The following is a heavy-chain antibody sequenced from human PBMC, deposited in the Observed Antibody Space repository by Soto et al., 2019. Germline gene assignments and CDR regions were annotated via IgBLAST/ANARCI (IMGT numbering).Heavy chain of an antibody. CDR2: IIPIFGTA. Sequence: SAKVSCKASGGTFSTYAISCVRQAPGQGLEWMGGIIPIFGTANYAQKFQGRVTITADKSTSTAYMELSSLRSEDTAVYYCARAGIVVVPAASRLATQARGVWVHGTTV. CDR3: ARAGIVVVPAASRLATQARGV. D-gene: IGHD2-2*01. V-gene: IGHV1-69*06. J-gene: IGHJ6*02. CDR1: GGTFSTYA.